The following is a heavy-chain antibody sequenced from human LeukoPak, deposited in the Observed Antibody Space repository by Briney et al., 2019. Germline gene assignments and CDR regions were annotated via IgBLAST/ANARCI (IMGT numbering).Heavy chain of an antibody. CDR3: ARERSKYYYDSSGPYPGDAFDI. CDR1: GYTFTSYD. CDR2: ISAYNGNT. J-gene: IGHJ3*02. Sequence: ASVKVSCESSGYTFTSYDISWVRQAPGQGLEWMGWISAYNGNTNYAQKFQGRVTMTTDTSTSTTYMELRSLRSDDTAVYYCARERSKYYYDSSGPYPGDAFDIWGQGTMVTVSS. V-gene: IGHV1-18*01. D-gene: IGHD3-22*01.